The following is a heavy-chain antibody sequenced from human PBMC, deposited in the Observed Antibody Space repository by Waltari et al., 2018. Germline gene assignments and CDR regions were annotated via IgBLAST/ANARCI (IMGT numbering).Heavy chain of an antibody. Sequence: EVELVESGGDLVQPGGSLRLSCAASGFSFSTYWMSWVRQAPGKGLEWVANIKQDGSVKYYVDAVKGRFAISRDNPKNSLYLQMNSLSAEDTAVYYCAGGSGWLIDYWGQGTLVTVSS. J-gene: IGHJ4*02. CDR2: IKQDGSVK. CDR3: AGGSGWLIDY. D-gene: IGHD6-19*01. V-gene: IGHV3-7*01. CDR1: GFSFSTYW.